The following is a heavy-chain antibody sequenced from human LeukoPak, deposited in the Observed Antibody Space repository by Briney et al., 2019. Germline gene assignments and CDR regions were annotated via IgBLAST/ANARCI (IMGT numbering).Heavy chain of an antibody. D-gene: IGHD5/OR15-5a*01. Sequence: SETLSLTCSVSGGSINSYYWSWIRQPAGKGLEWIRRIYTSGTTNYNPSLRSRVTMSVDMSKNQFSLKLSSVTAADTAVYYCAREQSTESPPSGNYWGQGTLVTVSS. CDR3: AREQSTESPPSGNY. V-gene: IGHV4-4*07. J-gene: IGHJ4*02. CDR2: IYTSGTT. CDR1: GGSINSYY.